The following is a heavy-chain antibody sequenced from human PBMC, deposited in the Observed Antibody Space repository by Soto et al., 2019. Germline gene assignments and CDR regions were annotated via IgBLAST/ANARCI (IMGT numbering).Heavy chain of an antibody. CDR2: IIPIFGTA. CDR3: ARDNSGDIVDYYYYYGMDV. D-gene: IGHD2-15*01. V-gene: IGHV1-69*13. CDR1: GGTFSSYA. Sequence: ASVTVSCKASGGTFSSYAISWVRQAPGQGLEWMGGIIPIFGTANYAQKFQGRVTITADESTSTAYMELSSLRSEDTAVYYCARDNSGDIVDYYYYYGMDVWG. J-gene: IGHJ6*02.